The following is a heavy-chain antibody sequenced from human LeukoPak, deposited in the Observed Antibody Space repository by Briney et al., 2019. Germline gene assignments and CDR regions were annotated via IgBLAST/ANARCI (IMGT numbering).Heavy chain of an antibody. J-gene: IGHJ3*02. CDR3: ARAYYGSDADGAFDI. V-gene: IGHV1-69*06. D-gene: IGHD3-10*01. CDR1: GGTFSSYA. Sequence: GASVKVSCKASGGTFSSYAISWVRQAPGQGLEWMGGIIPIFGTANYAQKFQGRVTITADKSTSTAYMELSSLRSEDTAVYYCARAYYGSDADGAFDIWGQGTMVTVSS. CDR2: IIPIFGTA.